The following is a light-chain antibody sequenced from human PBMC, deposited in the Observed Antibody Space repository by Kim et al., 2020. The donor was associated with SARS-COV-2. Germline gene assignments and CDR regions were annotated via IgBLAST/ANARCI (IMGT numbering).Light chain of an antibody. CDR3: QSYDSALSGWV. CDR2: LNI. CDR1: SSNIGAGYD. Sequence: QSVLTQPPSVSGAPGQRVTISCTGSSSNIGAGYDVHWYQQLPGTAPKLLIYLNINRPSGVPDRFSGSKSGTSASLAITGLQAEDEADYYCQSYDSALSGWVFGGGTKVTVL. J-gene: IGLJ3*02. V-gene: IGLV1-40*01.